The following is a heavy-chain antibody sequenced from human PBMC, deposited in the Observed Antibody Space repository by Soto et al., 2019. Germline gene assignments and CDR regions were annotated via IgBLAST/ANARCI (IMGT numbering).Heavy chain of an antibody. D-gene: IGHD3-3*02. J-gene: IGHJ6*02. Sequence: QVQLVQSGAEVKKPGSSVKVSCKASGGTFSSYTISWVRQAPGQGLEWMGRIIPILGIANYAQKFQGRVTITADKSTSTAYMELSSLRSEDTAVYYCARDRTFAAAASGYGMDVWGQGTTVTVSS. CDR2: IIPILGIA. V-gene: IGHV1-69*08. CDR1: GGTFSSYT. CDR3: ARDRTFAAAASGYGMDV.